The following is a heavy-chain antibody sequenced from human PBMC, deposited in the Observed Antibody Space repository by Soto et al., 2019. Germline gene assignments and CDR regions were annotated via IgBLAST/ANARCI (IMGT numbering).Heavy chain of an antibody. CDR3: ASDYGDYVGWYFDI. J-gene: IGHJ2*01. V-gene: IGHV4-4*02. CDR2: IYHSGST. D-gene: IGHD4-17*01. CDR1: GGSISSSNW. Sequence: QVQLQESCPGLVKPSGTLSLTCAVSGGSISSSNWWSWVRQPPGKGLEWIGEIYHSGSTNYNPSLRSRDTISVDKSKNKFSLKLRSVTAADTAVYYCASDYGDYVGWYFDIWGRGTLVTVSS.